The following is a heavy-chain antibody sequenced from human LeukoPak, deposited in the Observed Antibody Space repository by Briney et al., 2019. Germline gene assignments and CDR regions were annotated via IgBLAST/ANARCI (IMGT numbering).Heavy chain of an antibody. CDR3: ARDFLPLTFGGGGNAFDI. V-gene: IGHV1-69*05. Sequence: SVKVSCKASGGTFSSYAISWVRQAPGQGLEWMGRIIPIFDTANSAQKFQCRVTITTDESTSTAYMELSSLRTEDTAVYYCARDFLPLTFGGGGNAFDIWGQGTMVTVSS. J-gene: IGHJ3*02. D-gene: IGHD3-16*01. CDR2: IIPIFDTA. CDR1: GGTFSSYA.